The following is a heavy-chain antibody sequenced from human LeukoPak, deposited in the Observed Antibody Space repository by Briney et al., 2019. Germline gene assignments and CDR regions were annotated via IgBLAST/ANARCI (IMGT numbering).Heavy chain of an antibody. CDR1: GGSVSSYY. V-gene: IGHV4-59*02. CDR3: ARDYDSFDY. J-gene: IGHJ4*02. Sequence: SETLSLTCTVSGGSVSSYYWSWIRQPPGKGLEWIGYIYYSGSTSYNPSLKSRVTISVDTSMSQFSLKLTSVTAADTAVYYCARDYDSFDYWGQGTLVSVSS. CDR2: IYYSGST. D-gene: IGHD3-16*01.